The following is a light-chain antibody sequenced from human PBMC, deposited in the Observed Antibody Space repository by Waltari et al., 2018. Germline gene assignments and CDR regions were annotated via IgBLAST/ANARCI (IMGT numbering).Light chain of an antibody. J-gene: IGLJ2*01. V-gene: IGLV7-46*01. CDR1: TGAVTSGHY. Sequence: QAVVTQEPSLTVSPGGTVTLTCGSSTGAVTSGHYPYWFQQKPGQAPRTLIYDTSNKPSGTPARFSGSLLGGKAALTLSGAQPEDEAEYYCLLSYSGARSFVVFGGGTKLTVL. CDR2: DTS. CDR3: LLSYSGARSFVV.